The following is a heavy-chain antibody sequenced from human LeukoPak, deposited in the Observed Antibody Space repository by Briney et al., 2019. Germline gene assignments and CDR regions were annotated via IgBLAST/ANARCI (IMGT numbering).Heavy chain of an antibody. CDR3: ARDPDNDFWSGYYGGDY. V-gene: IGHV3-21*01. CDR1: GFTFSSYS. J-gene: IGHJ4*02. D-gene: IGHD3-3*01. Sequence: GGSLRLSCAASGFTFSSYSMNWVRQAPGKGLEWVSSISSSSSYIYYADSVKGRFTISRDNAKNSLYLQMNSLRAEDTAVYYCARDPDNDFWSGYYGGDYWGQGTLVTVSS. CDR2: ISSSSSYI.